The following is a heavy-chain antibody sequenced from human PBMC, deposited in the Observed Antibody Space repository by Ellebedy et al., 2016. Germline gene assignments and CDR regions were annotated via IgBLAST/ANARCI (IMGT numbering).Heavy chain of an antibody. CDR2: IYPGDSDT. J-gene: IGHJ4*02. CDR1: GYSFTSYW. CDR3: ARHGGVRGENFDY. D-gene: IGHD3-3*01. V-gene: IGHV5-51*01. Sequence: KVSXKGSGYSFTSYWIGWVRQMPGKGLEWMGIIYPGDSDTRYSPSFQGQVTISADKSISTAYLQWSSLKASDTAMYYCARHGGVRGENFDYWGQGTLVTVSS.